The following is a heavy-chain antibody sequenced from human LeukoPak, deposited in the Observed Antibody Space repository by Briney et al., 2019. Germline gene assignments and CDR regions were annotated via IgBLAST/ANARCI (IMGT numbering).Heavy chain of an antibody. CDR1: GGTFSSYA. J-gene: IGHJ4*02. CDR2: IIPIFGTA. D-gene: IGHD2-8*02. Sequence: GSSVKVSCKASGGTFSSYAISWVRQAPGQGLEWMGGIIPIFGTANYAQKFQGRVTITTDESTSTAYMELSSLRSEDTAVYYCGVGVYAIHGFDYWGQGTLVTVSS. CDR3: GVGVYAIHGFDY. V-gene: IGHV1-69*05.